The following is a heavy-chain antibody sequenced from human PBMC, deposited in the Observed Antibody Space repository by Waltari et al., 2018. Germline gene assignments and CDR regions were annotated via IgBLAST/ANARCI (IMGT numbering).Heavy chain of an antibody. D-gene: IGHD3-3*01. CDR1: GGSISSYY. J-gene: IGHJ4*02. CDR2: IYYSWST. Sequence: QVQLQESGPGLVKPSETLSLTCTVSGGSISSYYWSWIRQPPGKGLEWIGYIYYSWSTNYNPSLKSRVTISVDTSKNQFSLKLSSVTAADTAVYYCARSGRTIFGVVIDVYFDYWGQGTLVTVSS. CDR3: ARSGRTIFGVVIDVYFDY. V-gene: IGHV4-59*01.